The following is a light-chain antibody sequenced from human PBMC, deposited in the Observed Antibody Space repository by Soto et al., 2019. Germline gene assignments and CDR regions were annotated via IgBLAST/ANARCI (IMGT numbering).Light chain of an antibody. J-gene: IGLJ2*01. Sequence: QPASVSGSPGQSITISCTGTSSDVGGYNYVSWYQQHPGKAPKLMIYDVSNRPSGVSNRFSGSKSGNTASLTISGLQAEDEADYFCSSYTSSSTPHVVFGGGTKLTVL. V-gene: IGLV2-14*01. CDR3: SSYTSSSTPHVV. CDR1: SSDVGGYNY. CDR2: DVS.